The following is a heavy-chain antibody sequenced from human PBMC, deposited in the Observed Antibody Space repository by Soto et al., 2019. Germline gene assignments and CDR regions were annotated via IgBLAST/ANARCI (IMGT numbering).Heavy chain of an antibody. D-gene: IGHD3-22*01. V-gene: IGHV1-2*02. CDR2: INPNSGGT. J-gene: IGHJ4*02. Sequence: GASVKVSCKASGYTFTGYYMHWVRQAPGQGLEWMGWINPNSGGTNYAQKFQGRVTMTRDTSISTAYMELSRLRSDDTAVYYCARDYPYYYDSSGYFDYWGQGTLVTVSS. CDR3: ARDYPYYYDSSGYFDY. CDR1: GYTFTGYY.